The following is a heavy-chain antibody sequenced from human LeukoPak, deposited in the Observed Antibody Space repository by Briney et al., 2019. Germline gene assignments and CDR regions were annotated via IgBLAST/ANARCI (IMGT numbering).Heavy chain of an antibody. D-gene: IGHD5-24*01. V-gene: IGHV3-30*02. CDR1: GFTFSSYG. J-gene: IGHJ6*03. Sequence: PGGSLRLSCAASGFTFSSYGMHWVRQAPGKGLEWVAFIRYDGSNKYYADSVKGRFTISRDNSKNTLYLQMNSLRAEDTAVYYCAKDPRDGYNYMYYYYYYMDVWGKGTTVTISS. CDR2: IRYDGSNK. CDR3: AKDPRDGYNYMYYYYYYMDV.